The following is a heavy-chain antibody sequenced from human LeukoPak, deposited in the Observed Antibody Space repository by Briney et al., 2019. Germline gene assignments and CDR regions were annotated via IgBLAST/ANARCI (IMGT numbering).Heavy chain of an antibody. J-gene: IGHJ6*03. D-gene: IGHD1-1*01. Sequence: SEILSLTCSVSGASFSTNYWSWIRQPPGRGLEWIGYVFDSGSTNYNPSLKSRVTISVDTSTKQFSLRLSSVTAADTAVYYCARLYQQSKWKYYYYYMDVWGKGTAVTVSS. CDR1: GASFSTNY. CDR2: VFDSGST. V-gene: IGHV4-59*01. CDR3: ARLYQQSKWKYYYYYMDV.